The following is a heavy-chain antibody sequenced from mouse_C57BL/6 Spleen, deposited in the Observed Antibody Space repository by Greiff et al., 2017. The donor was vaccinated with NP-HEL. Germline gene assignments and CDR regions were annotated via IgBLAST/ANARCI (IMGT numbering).Heavy chain of an antibody. Sequence: QVQLQQPGAELVRPVSSVKLSCKASGYTFTSYWMHWVKQRPIQGLEWIGNIDPSDSETHYNQKFKDKATLTVDKSSSTAYMQLSSLTSEDSAVYYCAREGGITAVVPGDFDYWGQGTTLTVSS. D-gene: IGHD1-1*01. V-gene: IGHV1-52*01. J-gene: IGHJ2*01. CDR2: IDPSDSET. CDR1: GYTFTSYW. CDR3: AREGGITAVVPGDFDY.